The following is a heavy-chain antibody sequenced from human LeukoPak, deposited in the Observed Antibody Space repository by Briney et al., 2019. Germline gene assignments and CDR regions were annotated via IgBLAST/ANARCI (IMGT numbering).Heavy chain of an antibody. D-gene: IGHD3-22*01. CDR2: MSSSDDGR. CDR3: ARERGYYYDSSGYYLSHYYYYMDV. CDR1: GFTFTKYA. V-gene: IGHV3-23*01. J-gene: IGHJ6*03. Sequence: PGGSLRLSCVASGFTFTKYAMSWVRQAPGKGLEWVSAMSSSDDGRYYAASVRGRFTISRDTSRSTLYLQMNSLRAEDAAVYYCARERGYYYDSSGYYLSHYYYYMDVWGKGTTVTISS.